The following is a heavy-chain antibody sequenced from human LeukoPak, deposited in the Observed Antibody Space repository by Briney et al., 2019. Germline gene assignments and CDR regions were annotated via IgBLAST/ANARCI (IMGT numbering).Heavy chain of an antibody. J-gene: IGHJ4*02. D-gene: IGHD4-17*01. Sequence: ASVKVSCKASGYTFTSYGISWVRQAPGQGLEWMGWISAYNGNTNYAQKFQGRVTITADKSTSTAYMELSSLRSEDTAVYYCARGPYYGDYGNYFDYWGQGTLVTVSS. CDR1: GYTFTSYG. CDR3: ARGPYYGDYGNYFDY. CDR2: ISAYNGNT. V-gene: IGHV1-18*01.